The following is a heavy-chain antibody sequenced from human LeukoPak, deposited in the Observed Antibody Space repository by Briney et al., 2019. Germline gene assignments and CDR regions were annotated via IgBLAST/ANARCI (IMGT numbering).Heavy chain of an antibody. CDR1: GFTFSSYG. V-gene: IGHV3-30*18. Sequence: PGGSLRLSCAASGFTFSSYGMHWVRQAPGKGLEWVAVISYDGSNKYYADSVKGRFTISRDNSKNTLYLQMNSLRAEDTVVYYCAKDIAYYDSGGYYGRWGQGTLVTVSS. D-gene: IGHD3-22*01. CDR3: AKDIAYYDSGGYYGR. J-gene: IGHJ4*02. CDR2: ISYDGSNK.